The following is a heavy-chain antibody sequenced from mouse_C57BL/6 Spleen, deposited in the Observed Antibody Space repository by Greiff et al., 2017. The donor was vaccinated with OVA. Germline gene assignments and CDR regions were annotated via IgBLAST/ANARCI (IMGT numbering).Heavy chain of an antibody. V-gene: IGHV14-2*01. Sequence: EVQLQQSGAELVKPGASVKLSCTASGFNIKDYYMHWVKQRTEQGLEWIGRIDPEDGETKYAPQFQGKATLTADTSSNTAYLQLSSLTSEDTAVYYWARGTGPGAMDYWGQGTSVTVSS. CDR2: IDPEDGET. J-gene: IGHJ4*01. D-gene: IGHD4-1*01. CDR1: GFNIKDYY. CDR3: ARGTGPGAMDY.